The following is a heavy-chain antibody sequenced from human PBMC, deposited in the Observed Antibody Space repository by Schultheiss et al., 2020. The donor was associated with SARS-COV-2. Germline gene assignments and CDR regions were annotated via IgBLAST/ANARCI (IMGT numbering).Heavy chain of an antibody. CDR2: ISYDGSNK. CDR3: AKGPDGYNQD. CDR1: GFTFSSYA. J-gene: IGHJ4*02. V-gene: IGHV3-30*04. Sequence: GGSLRLSCAASGFTFSSYAMHWVRQAPGKGLEWVAVISYDGSNKYYADSVKGRFTISRDNAKNSLYLDMNSLRADDTAIYYCAKGPDGYNQDWGQGTLVTVSS. D-gene: IGHD5-24*01.